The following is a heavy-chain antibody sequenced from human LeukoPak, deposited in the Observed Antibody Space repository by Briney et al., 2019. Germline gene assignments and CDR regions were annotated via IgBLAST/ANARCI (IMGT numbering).Heavy chain of an antibody. D-gene: IGHD2-2*01. CDR2: IIPIFGTA. CDR3: ASGDWRYCSSTSCYNWFDP. V-gene: IGHV1-69*05. Sequence: GASVKVSCKASGGTFSSYAISWVRQAPGQGLEWMGGIIPIFGTASYAQKFQGRVTITTDESTSTAYMELSSLRSEDTAVYYCASGDWRYCSSTSCYNWFDPWGQGTLVTVSS. J-gene: IGHJ5*02. CDR1: GGTFSSYA.